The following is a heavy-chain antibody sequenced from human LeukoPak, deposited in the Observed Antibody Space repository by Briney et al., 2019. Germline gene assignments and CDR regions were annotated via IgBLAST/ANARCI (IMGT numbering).Heavy chain of an antibody. CDR1: GGSISSSSYY. J-gene: IGHJ5*02. V-gene: IGHV4-39*07. D-gene: IGHD3-3*01. CDR2: IYYSGST. CDR3: ARVLYDFWSGYYSYWFDP. Sequence: SETLSLTCTVSGGSISSSSYYWGWIRQPPGKGLEWIGSIYYSGSTYYNPSLKSRVTISVDTSKNQFSLKLSSVTAADTAVYYCARVLYDFWSGYYSYWFDPWGQGTLVTVSS.